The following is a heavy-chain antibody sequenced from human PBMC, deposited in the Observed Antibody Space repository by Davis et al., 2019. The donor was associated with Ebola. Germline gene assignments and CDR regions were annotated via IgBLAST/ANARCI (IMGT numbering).Heavy chain of an antibody. Sequence: PSETLSLTCAVSGGSISSSNWWSWVRQPPGKGLEWIGEIYHSGSTNYNPSLKSRVTMSVDTSKNQFSLKLSSVTAADTAVYYCARGGIGLVRGYWGQGTLVTVSS. J-gene: IGHJ4*02. CDR1: GGSISSSNW. D-gene: IGHD6-6*01. CDR2: IYHSGST. V-gene: IGHV4-4*02. CDR3: ARGGIGLVRGY.